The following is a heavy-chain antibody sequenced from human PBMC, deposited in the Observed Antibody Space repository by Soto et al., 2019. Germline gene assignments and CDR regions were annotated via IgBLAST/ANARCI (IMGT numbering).Heavy chain of an antibody. CDR2: MSYSGST. V-gene: IGHV4-39*01. CDR3: ARSLDFGSVRYHHRGFDY. D-gene: IGHD3-10*01. J-gene: IGHJ4*02. CDR1: SRXYY. Sequence: SRXYYWGWIRQPPGKGLEWIGSMSYSGSTYYKPSLESRVTISVETSNNQFSLKLSSVTAADMAVYYCARSLDFGSVRYHHRGFDYWGPGTLVTLPS.